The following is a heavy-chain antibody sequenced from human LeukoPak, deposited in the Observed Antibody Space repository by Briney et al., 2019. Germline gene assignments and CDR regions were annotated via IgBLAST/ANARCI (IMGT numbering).Heavy chain of an antibody. D-gene: IGHD3-22*01. CDR3: ARDTYYPDLNGYYYFES. Sequence: SETLSLTCAVYGGSFSGYSWSWIRQPPGKGLEWIGEINHSGSTNYNPSLKSRVTISEDTSKNHFSLKLTSVTAADTAVYYCARDTYYPDLNGYYYFESWGQGTLVSVSS. CDR2: INHSGST. V-gene: IGHV4-34*01. CDR1: GGSFSGYS. J-gene: IGHJ4*02.